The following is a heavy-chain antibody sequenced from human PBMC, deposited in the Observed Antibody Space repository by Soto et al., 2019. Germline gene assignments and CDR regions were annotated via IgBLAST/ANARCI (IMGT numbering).Heavy chain of an antibody. D-gene: IGHD3-3*01. CDR3: AREEAISIFGVVTYYVMDV. V-gene: IGHV3-23*01. CDR2: ISGSGGNT. Sequence: GGSLRLSCAASGFTFSNYAMSWVRQSPGKGLEWVSSISGSGGNTYYADSVKGRLTISRDNSKNTLYLQMNSLRAEDTAVYYCAREEAISIFGVVTYYVMDVCGQGSSIPVSS. J-gene: IGHJ6*02. CDR1: GFTFSNYA.